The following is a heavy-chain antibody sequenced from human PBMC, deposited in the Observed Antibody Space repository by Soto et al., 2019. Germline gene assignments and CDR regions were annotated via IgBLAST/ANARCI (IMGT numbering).Heavy chain of an antibody. J-gene: IGHJ6*02. CDR2: ISYDGSNK. V-gene: IGHV3-30*18. Sequence: QVPLVESGGGVVQPGRSLRLSCAASGFTFSSYGMHWVRQAPGKGLEWVAVISYDGSNKYYADSVKGRFTISRDNSKNTLYLQMNSLRAEDTAVYYCAKDSYYGSGPGRYYYYYYGMDVWGQGTTVTVSS. CDR3: AKDSYYGSGPGRYYYYYYGMDV. D-gene: IGHD3-10*01. CDR1: GFTFSSYG.